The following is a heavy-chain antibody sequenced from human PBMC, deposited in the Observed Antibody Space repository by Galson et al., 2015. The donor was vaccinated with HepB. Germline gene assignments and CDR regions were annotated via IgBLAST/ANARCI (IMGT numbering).Heavy chain of an antibody. V-gene: IGHV1-69*06. Sequence: SVKVSCKASGGTFSSYAISWVRQAPGQGLEWMGGIIPIFGTANYAQKFQGRVTITADKSTSTAYMELSSLRSEDTAVYYCAEDGYKMNAFDIWGQGTMVTVSS. CDR3: AEDGYKMNAFDI. D-gene: IGHD5-24*01. CDR2: IIPIFGTA. CDR1: GGTFSSYA. J-gene: IGHJ3*02.